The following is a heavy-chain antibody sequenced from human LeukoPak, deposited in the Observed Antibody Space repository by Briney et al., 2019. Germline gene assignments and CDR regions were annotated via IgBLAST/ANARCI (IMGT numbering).Heavy chain of an antibody. V-gene: IGHV1-18*01. CDR2: ISAYNGNT. CDR3: ARDSPTMGSDI. D-gene: IGHD1-26*01. Sequence: ASVKVSCKASGYTFTNYGISWVRQAPGQGLEWMGWISAYNGNTNYAQKLQGRVTMTTDTSTSTAYMEMRSLRPDDTAVYYCARDSPTMGSDIWGQGTMVTVSS. CDR1: GYTFTNYG. J-gene: IGHJ3*02.